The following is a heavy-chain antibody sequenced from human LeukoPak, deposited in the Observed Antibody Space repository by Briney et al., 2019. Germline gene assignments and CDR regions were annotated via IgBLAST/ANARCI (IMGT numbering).Heavy chain of an antibody. CDR2: INHSGST. J-gene: IGHJ5*02. CDR3: AREDSSGYYCRWFDP. V-gene: IGHV4-34*01. D-gene: IGHD3-22*01. CDR1: GGSFSGYY. Sequence: SESLSLTCAVYGGSFSGYYWSWIRQPPGKGLEWIGEINHSGSTNYNPSLKSRVTISVDTSKNQFSLKLSSVTAADTAVYYCAREDSSGYYCRWFDPWGQGTLVTVSS.